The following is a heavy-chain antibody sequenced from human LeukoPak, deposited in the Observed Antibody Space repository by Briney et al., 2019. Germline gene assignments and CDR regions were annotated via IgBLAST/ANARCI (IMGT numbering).Heavy chain of an antibody. D-gene: IGHD5-12*01. CDR3: AREWLRLPWLDP. CDR1: GGSISSGYYY. V-gene: IGHV4-30-4*01. CDR2: IFYSGST. J-gene: IGHJ5*02. Sequence: PSQTLSLTCSVSGGSISSGYYYWSWIRQTPCKGPYTIGYIFYSGSTYYNPSLRSRVTISVDTSKNQFSLKLNSVTAADTAVYYCAREWLRLPWLDPWGQGTLVTVSS.